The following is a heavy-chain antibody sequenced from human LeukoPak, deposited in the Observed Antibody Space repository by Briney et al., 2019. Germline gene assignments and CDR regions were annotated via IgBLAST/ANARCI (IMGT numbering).Heavy chain of an antibody. CDR3: AKHIRHLGNYQYYMDV. V-gene: IGHV3-23*01. Sequence: GGSLRLSCAASGFTLSSYAMSWVRQAPGKGLEWVSAISDSGNTYHADSVKGRFTISRDSSKNTLFLQMNRLRPEDTAIYYCAKHIRHLGNYQYYMDVWGKGTTVTVSS. J-gene: IGHJ6*03. CDR2: ISDSGNT. D-gene: IGHD3-16*01. CDR1: GFTLSSYA.